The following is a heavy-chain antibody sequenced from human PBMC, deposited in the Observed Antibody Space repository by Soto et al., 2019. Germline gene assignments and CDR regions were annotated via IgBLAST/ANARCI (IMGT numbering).Heavy chain of an antibody. Sequence: QVQLVQSGAEVREPGASVKVSCKASGYTFTNYGVSWVRQAPGQGLEWMGWIGGYKGNTNYAQKLQGRVTLTTDTSTSTAYMELGSLSSDDTAVYYCAPHTLDTGMPSGYWGQGTLVTVSS. J-gene: IGHJ4*02. V-gene: IGHV1-18*01. CDR2: IGGYKGNT. CDR3: APHTLDTGMPSGY. D-gene: IGHD5-18*01. CDR1: GYTFTNYG.